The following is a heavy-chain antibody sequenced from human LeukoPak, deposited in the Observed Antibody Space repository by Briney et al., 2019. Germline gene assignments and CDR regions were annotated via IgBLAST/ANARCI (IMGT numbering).Heavy chain of an antibody. CDR3: AREDSEAFDI. D-gene: IGHD2-15*01. CDR2: ISSSSSYI. Sequence: GGSLRLSCAASGFTFSSYSMNWVRQAPGKGLEWVSSISSSSSYIYYADSVKGRFTISRDNAKNSLYLKMNSLRAEDTAVYYCAREDSEAFDIWGQGKMVTVSS. J-gene: IGHJ3*02. V-gene: IGHV3-21*01. CDR1: GFTFSSYS.